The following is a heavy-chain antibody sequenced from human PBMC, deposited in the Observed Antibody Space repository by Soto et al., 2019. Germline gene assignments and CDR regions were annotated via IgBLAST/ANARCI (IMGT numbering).Heavy chain of an antibody. CDR3: ARGYSSGLDY. Sequence: EVQLVETGGGLIKPGGSLRLSCAASGFTVSSYYMSWVRQAPGKGLEWVSVVYSGGINSGGSTNYADSVKGRFTISRDNAKNSLYLQMNSLRAEDTAVYYCARGYSSGLDYWGQGTLVTVSS. D-gene: IGHD6-19*01. CDR2: VYSGGINSGGST. V-gene: IGHV3-53*02. J-gene: IGHJ4*02. CDR1: GFTVSSYY.